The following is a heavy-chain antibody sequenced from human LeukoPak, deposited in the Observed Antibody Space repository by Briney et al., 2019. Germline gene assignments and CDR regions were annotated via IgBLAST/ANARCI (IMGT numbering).Heavy chain of an antibody. D-gene: IGHD2-15*01. CDR3: ARGRNIVVVVAATPLGY. Sequence: ASVKVSCKASGYTFTSYDINWVRQATGQGLEWMGWMNPNSGNTGYAQKFQGRVTMTRNTSISTAYMELSSLRSEVTAVYYCARGRNIVVVVAATPLGYWGQGTLVTVSS. J-gene: IGHJ4*02. CDR2: MNPNSGNT. V-gene: IGHV1-8*01. CDR1: GYTFTSYD.